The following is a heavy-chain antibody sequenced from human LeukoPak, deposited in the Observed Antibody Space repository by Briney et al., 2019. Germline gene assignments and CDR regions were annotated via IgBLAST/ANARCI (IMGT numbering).Heavy chain of an antibody. D-gene: IGHD3-3*01. CDR3: ARDAEIFGVVTFDY. V-gene: IGHV1-2*02. J-gene: IGHJ4*02. Sequence: ASVKVSCKASGYTFTGYYMHWVRQAPGQGLERMGWINPNSGGTNYAQKFQGRVTMTRDTSISTAYMELSRLRSDDTAVYYCARDAEIFGVVTFDYWGQGTLVTVSS. CDR2: INPNSGGT. CDR1: GYTFTGYY.